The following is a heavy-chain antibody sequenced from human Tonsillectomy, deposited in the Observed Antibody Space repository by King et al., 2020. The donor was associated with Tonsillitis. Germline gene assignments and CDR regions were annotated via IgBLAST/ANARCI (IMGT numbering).Heavy chain of an antibody. CDR3: ANGGSGSYGY. Sequence: HVQLVESGGGVVQPGRSLRLSCAASGITLSSYGMHWVRHAPGKGLEWVPLISSDGSNKYYADSVKGRFSISRDISKNTLYLQMNSLRAEDTAVYYCANGGSGSYGYWGQGTLVTVSS. V-gene: IGHV3-30*18. D-gene: IGHD3-10*01. CDR2: ISSDGSNK. J-gene: IGHJ4*02. CDR1: GITLSSYG.